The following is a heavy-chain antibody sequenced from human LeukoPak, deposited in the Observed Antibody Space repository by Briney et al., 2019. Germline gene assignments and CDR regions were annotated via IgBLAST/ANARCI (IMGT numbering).Heavy chain of an antibody. CDR3: ARDLTLLHFDYYYYGMDV. J-gene: IGHJ6*02. V-gene: IGHV4-59*01. Sequence: SETLSLTCTVSGGSISSYYWSWIRQPPGKGLEWIGYIYYSGSTNYNPSLKSRVTISVDTSKNQFSLKLSSVTAADTAVYYCARDLTLLHFDYYYYGMDVWGQGTTVTVSS. CDR1: GGSISSYY. CDR2: IYYSGST. D-gene: IGHD2-15*01.